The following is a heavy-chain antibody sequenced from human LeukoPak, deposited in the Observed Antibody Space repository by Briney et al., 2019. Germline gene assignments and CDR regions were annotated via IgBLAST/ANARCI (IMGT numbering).Heavy chain of an antibody. V-gene: IGHV4-39*01. CDR1: GGSISSNSYY. Sequence: SETLSLTCAVSGGSISSNSYYWGWIRQPPGKGLEWIGSIYYSGSTYYNPSLKSRVTISVDTSKNQFSLKLSSVTAADTAVYYCARGSDYPIFDYWGQGTLVTVSS. J-gene: IGHJ4*02. D-gene: IGHD4-17*01. CDR3: ARGSDYPIFDY. CDR2: IYYSGST.